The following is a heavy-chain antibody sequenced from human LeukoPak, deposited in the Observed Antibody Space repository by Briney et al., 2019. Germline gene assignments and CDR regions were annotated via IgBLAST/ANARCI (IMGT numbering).Heavy chain of an antibody. J-gene: IGHJ4*02. D-gene: IGHD3-10*01. CDR1: GFTFSSYG. Sequence: GGSLRLSCAASGFTFSSYGMHWVRQAPGKGLEWVAVIWYDGSNKYYADSVKGRFTISRDDSKNTLYLQMNSLRAEDTAVYYCARELADRGVTSVYWGQGTLVTVSS. CDR3: ARELADRGVTSVY. CDR2: IWYDGSNK. V-gene: IGHV3-33*01.